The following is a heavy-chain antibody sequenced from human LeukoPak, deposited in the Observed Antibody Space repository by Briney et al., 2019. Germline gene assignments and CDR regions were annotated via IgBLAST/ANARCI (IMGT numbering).Heavy chain of an antibody. CDR3: AKEVTLIVVARSFFDY. D-gene: IGHD3-22*01. CDR2: VNTGTGNT. CDR1: GYSLSNYV. Sequence: ASVTVSCTASGYSLSNYVIHWVRQAPGQRPEWMGWVNTGTGNTRYSEKFQGRVTITRDTSANTVYMELTSLTSEDTAVYYCAKEVTLIVVARSFFDYWGQGTLVTVSS. J-gene: IGHJ4*02. V-gene: IGHV1-3*04.